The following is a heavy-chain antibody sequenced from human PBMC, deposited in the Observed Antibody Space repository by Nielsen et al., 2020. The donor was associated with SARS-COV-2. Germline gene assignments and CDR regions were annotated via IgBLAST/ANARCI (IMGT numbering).Heavy chain of an antibody. V-gene: IGHV3-23*01. CDR3: ARDHGEYSSSVDY. CDR1: GFTFSSYA. D-gene: IGHD6-6*01. CDR2: ISGNGRST. Sequence: GESLKISCAASGFTFSSYAMSWVRQAPGEGLEWVSAISGNGRSTNYADSVKGRFTISRDNSKNTLYLQMNSLRAEDTAVYYCARDHGEYSSSVDYWGQGTLVTVSS. J-gene: IGHJ4*02.